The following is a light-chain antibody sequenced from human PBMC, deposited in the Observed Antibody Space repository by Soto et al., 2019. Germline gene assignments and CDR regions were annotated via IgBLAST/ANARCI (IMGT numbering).Light chain of an antibody. CDR3: QQDNSYSIT. CDR1: QSISSW. CDR2: KAS. J-gene: IGKJ5*01. Sequence: DIQMTQSPSTLSASVGDRVTITCRASQSISSWLAWYQQKQGKAPKLLIYKASSLESGVPSRFSCSGYGTEFTLTISSLQPDDFATYYCQQDNSYSITFGQGTRLEIK. V-gene: IGKV1-5*03.